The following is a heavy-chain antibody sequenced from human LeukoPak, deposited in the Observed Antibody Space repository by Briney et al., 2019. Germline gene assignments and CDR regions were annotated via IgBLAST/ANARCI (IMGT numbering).Heavy chain of an antibody. Sequence: SETLSLTCTVSGGSISSYCWSWIRQPPGKGLEWIGYIYYSGSTNYNPSLKSRVTISVDTSKNQFSLKLSSVTAADTAVYYCARETVVYGGYVYWGQGTLVTVSS. CDR3: ARETVVYGGYVY. V-gene: IGHV4-59*01. CDR2: IYYSGST. D-gene: IGHD5-12*01. CDR1: GGSISSYC. J-gene: IGHJ4*02.